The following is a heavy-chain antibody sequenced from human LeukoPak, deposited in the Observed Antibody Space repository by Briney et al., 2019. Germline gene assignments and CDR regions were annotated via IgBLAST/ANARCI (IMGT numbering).Heavy chain of an antibody. CDR1: GGSISSYY. V-gene: IGHV4-59*01. CDR3: ARSLADFWSGYYRYMDV. CDR2: IYYSGST. D-gene: IGHD3-3*01. Sequence: SETLSLTCTVSGGSISSYYWSWIRQPPGKGLEWIGYIYYSGSTNYNPSLKSRVTISVDTSKNQFSLKLSSVTAADTAVYYCARSLADFWSGYYRYMDVWGKGTTVTVSS. J-gene: IGHJ6*03.